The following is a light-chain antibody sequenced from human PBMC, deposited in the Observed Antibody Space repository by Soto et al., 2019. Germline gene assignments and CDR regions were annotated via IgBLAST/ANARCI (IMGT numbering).Light chain of an antibody. J-gene: IGKJ1*01. CDR2: GAS. Sequence: PATLSLSPGERATLSCRASQSVSSYLAWYQQKPGQAPRLLIYGASNRATGIPDRFSGSGSGTDFTLTISRLEPEDFAVYYCQQYGSSGTFGQGTKVDIK. CDR3: QQYGSSGT. V-gene: IGKV3-20*01. CDR1: QSVSSY.